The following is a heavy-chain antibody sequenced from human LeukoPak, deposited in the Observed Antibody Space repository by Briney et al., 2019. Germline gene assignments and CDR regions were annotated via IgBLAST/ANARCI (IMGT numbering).Heavy chain of an antibody. CDR3: ARVYCGGDCYSGY. J-gene: IGHJ4*02. CDR1: GFTFDDYA. V-gene: IGHV3-9*01. D-gene: IGHD2-21*02. Sequence: PGRSLRLSCAASGFTFDDYAMHWVRQAPGKGLEWVSGISWNSGSIGYADSVKGRFTISRDNAKNSLYLQMNSLRAEDTAVYYCARVYCGGDCYSGYWGQGTLVTVSS. CDR2: ISWNSGSI.